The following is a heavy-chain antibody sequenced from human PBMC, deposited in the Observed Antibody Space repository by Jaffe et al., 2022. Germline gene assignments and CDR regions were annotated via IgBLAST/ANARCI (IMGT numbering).Heavy chain of an antibody. D-gene: IGHD3-9*01. CDR2: IYHSGST. CDR3: ARLVGILTGDYYFDY. V-gene: IGHV4-38-2*01. J-gene: IGHJ4*02. CDR1: GYSISSGYY. Sequence: QVQLQESGPGLVKPSETLSLTCAVSGYSISSGYYWGWIRQPPGKGLEWIGSIYHSGSTYYNPSLKSRVTISVDTSKNQFSLKLSSVTAADTAVYYCARLVGILTGDYYFDYWGQGTLVTVSS.